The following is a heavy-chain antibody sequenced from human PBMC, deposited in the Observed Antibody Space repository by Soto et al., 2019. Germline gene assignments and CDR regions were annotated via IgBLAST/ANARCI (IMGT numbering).Heavy chain of an antibody. CDR2: INHSGST. Sequence: SETLSLTCAFYVGSFSGYYWSWVRQPPGKGLEWIGEINHSGSTNYNPSLKSRVTISVDTSKNQFSLKLSSVTAADTAVYYCARVWTIFGVVAAFDIWGQGTMVTVSS. CDR1: VGSFSGYY. V-gene: IGHV4-34*01. CDR3: ARVWTIFGVVAAFDI. D-gene: IGHD3-3*01. J-gene: IGHJ3*02.